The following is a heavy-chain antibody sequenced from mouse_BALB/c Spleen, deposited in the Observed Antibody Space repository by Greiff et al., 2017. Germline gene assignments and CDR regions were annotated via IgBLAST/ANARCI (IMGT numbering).Heavy chain of an antibody. CDR2: ILPGSGST. V-gene: IGHV1-9*01. J-gene: IGHJ3*01. CDR1: GYTFSSYW. Sequence: QVQLQQSGAELMKPGASVKTSCKATGYTFSSYWIEWVKQRPGHGLEWIGEILPGSGSTNYNEKFKGKATFTADTSSNTAYMQLSSLTSEDSAVYYCARNRFAYWGQGTLVTVSA. CDR3: ARNRFAY.